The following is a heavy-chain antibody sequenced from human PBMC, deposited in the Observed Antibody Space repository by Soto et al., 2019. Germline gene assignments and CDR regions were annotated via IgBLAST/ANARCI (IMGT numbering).Heavy chain of an antibody. CDR1: GGSISSGDYY. CDR3: ARTSYYDFWSGYFGWFDP. V-gene: IGHV4-30-4*01. D-gene: IGHD3-3*01. J-gene: IGHJ5*02. CDR2: IYYSGST. Sequence: LSLTCTVSGGSISSGDYYWSWIRQPPGKGLEWIGYIYYSGSTYYNPSLKSRVTISVDTSKNQFSLKLSSVTAADTAVYYCARTSYYDFWSGYFGWFDPWGQGTLVTVSS.